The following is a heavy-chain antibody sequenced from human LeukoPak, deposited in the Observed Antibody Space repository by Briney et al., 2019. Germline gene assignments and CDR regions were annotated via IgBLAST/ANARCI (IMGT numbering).Heavy chain of an antibody. CDR2: IYYSGST. Sequence: MPSETLSLTCTVSGGSISSGGYYWSWIRQHPGKGLEWIGYIYYSGSTNYNPSLKSRVTISVDTSKNQFSLKLSSVTAADTAVYYCARVLRSGWQRGGRFDPWGQGTLVTVSS. CDR3: ARVLRSGWQRGGRFDP. J-gene: IGHJ5*02. V-gene: IGHV4-31*03. CDR1: GGSISSGGYY. D-gene: IGHD6-19*01.